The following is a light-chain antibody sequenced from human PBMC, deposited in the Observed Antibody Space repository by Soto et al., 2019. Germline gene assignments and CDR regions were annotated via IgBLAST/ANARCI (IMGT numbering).Light chain of an antibody. V-gene: IGLV1-40*01. CDR1: SSNIGSYYY. CDR2: GNN. CDR3: QSYDSSLSHVV. J-gene: IGLJ2*01. Sequence: QSVLPQPPSVSGAPGQRVTIPRTGSSSNIGSYYYVHCYQQLPGTVPILLIYGNNNRPSGVPDRFSGSKSGTSASLAINGLQSEDESYYYCQSYDSSLSHVVLGGGTKLTVL.